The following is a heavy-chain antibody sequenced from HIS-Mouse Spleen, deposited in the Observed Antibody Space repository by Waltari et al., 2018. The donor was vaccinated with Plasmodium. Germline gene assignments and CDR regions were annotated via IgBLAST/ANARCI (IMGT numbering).Heavy chain of an antibody. D-gene: IGHD6-6*01. V-gene: IGHV3-53*01. CDR3: ARGMKSSSSAFDI. CDR1: GFTVSSNY. CDR2: IYSGGST. Sequence: EVQLVESGGGLIQPGGSLSLSCAASGFTVSSNYMSWVRHAPGKGLEWVSVIYSGGSTYYADSVKGRFTSSRDKNTLYLQMNSLRAEDTAVYYCARGMKSSSSAFDIWGQGTTVTVSS. J-gene: IGHJ3*02.